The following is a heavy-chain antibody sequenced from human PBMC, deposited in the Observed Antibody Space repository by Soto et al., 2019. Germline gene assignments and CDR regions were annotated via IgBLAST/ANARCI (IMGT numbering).Heavy chain of an antibody. V-gene: IGHV1-46*01. J-gene: IGHJ3*02. CDR3: ARGGVYCGGDCYAFDI. CDR1: GYTFTSYY. D-gene: IGHD2-21*02. CDR2: INPSGGST. Sequence: ASVKVSCKASGYTFTSYYMHWVRQAPGQGLEWMGIINPSGGSTSYAQKFQGRVTMTRDTSTSTVYMELSSLRSEDTAVYYCARGGVYCGGDCYAFDIWGQGTMVTVSS.